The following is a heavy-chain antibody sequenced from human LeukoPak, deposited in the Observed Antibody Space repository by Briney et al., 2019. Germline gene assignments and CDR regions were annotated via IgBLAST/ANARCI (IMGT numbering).Heavy chain of an antibody. D-gene: IGHD3-3*01. CDR3: AREGLYYDFWSGYYWGLVDYYYYMDV. V-gene: IGHV4-34*01. CDR2: INHSGST. CDR1: GGSFSGYY. Sequence: SETLSLTCAVYGGSFSGYYWSWIRQPPGKGLEWIGGINHSGSTNYNPSLKSRVTISVDTSKNQFSLKLSSVTAADTAVYYCAREGLYYDFWSGYYWGLVDYYYYMDVWGKGTTVTVSS. J-gene: IGHJ6*03.